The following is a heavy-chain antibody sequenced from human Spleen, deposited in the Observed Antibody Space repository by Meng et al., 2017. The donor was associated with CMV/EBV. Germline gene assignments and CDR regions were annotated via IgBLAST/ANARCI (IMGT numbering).Heavy chain of an antibody. CDR2: IYYIGTT. V-gene: IGHV4-61*01. CDR3: ARGPISDY. Sequence: SETLSLTCNVSGGSVSSGSYYWSWIRQSPGKGLEWIGQIYYIGTTKYNPSLKSRVTISVDTSNNQFSLKLSSVTPADTAVYYCARGPISDYWGQGTLVTVSS. J-gene: IGHJ4*02. CDR1: GGSVSSGSYY. D-gene: IGHD3-3*02.